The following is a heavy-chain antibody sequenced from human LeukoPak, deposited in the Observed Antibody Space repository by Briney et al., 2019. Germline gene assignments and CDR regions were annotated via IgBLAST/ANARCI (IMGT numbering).Heavy chain of an antibody. CDR2: IVPILGIA. V-gene: IGHV1-69*04. Sequence: ASVKVSCKASGGTFSSYTISWVRQAPGQGLEWVGRIVPILGIANYAQKFQGRVTITADKSTSTAYMELSSLRSEDTAVYYCARDGGGIAAAWDNWFDPWGQGTLVTVSS. J-gene: IGHJ5*02. D-gene: IGHD6-13*01. CDR3: ARDGGGIAAAWDNWFDP. CDR1: GGTFSSYT.